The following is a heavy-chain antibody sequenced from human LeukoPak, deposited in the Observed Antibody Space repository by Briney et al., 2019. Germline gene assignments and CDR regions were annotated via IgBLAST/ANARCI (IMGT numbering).Heavy chain of an antibody. Sequence: SETLSLTCTVSGGSISSYYWSWIRQPPGKGLELIGYIYYSGSTNYNPSLKSRVTISVDTSKNQLSLKLSSVTAADTAVYYCARVSSGVYFDYWGQGTLVTVSS. D-gene: IGHD2-15*01. CDR3: ARVSSGVYFDY. J-gene: IGHJ4*02. CDR2: IYYSGST. V-gene: IGHV4-59*01. CDR1: GGSISSYY.